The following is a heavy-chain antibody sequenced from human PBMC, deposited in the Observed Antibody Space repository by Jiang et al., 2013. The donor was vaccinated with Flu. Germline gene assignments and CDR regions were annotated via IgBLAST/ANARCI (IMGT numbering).Heavy chain of an antibody. V-gene: IGHV1-18*01. J-gene: IGHJ4*02. CDR2: ISTHFGNT. CDR1: GYIFSHYA. Sequence: VKVSCQASGYIFSHYAISWVRQAPGQGLEWLGWISTHFGNTKYVEKVQDRLTITTDTSTSTVYMELRSLRSDDTAVYYCARCDSGGYWGQGTLVTVSS. CDR3: ARCDSGGY. D-gene: IGHD1-26*01.